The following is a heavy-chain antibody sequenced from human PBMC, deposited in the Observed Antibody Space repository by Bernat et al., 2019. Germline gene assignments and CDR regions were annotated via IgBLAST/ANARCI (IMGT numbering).Heavy chain of an antibody. J-gene: IGHJ2*01. CDR3: ARDLLYGDYEYYFDL. CDR2: IKQDGSEK. V-gene: IGHV3-7*03. D-gene: IGHD4-17*01. CDR1: GFTFSSYW. Sequence: EVQLVESGGGLVQPGGSLRLSCAASGFTFSSYWMSWVRQAPGKGLEWVANIKQDGSEKYYVDSVKGRFTISRDNAKNSLYLQMNSLRAEETAVYYCARDLLYGDYEYYFDLWGRGTLVTVSS.